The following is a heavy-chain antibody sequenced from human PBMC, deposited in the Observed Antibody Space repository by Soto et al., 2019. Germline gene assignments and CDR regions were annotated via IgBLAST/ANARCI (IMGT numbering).Heavy chain of an antibody. Sequence: GASVKVSCKASGYTFTGYYMHWVRQAPGQGLEWMGWINPNSGGTNYAQKFQGRVTMTRDTSISTAYMELSRLRSDDTAVYYCARGPRVLDDFWSGYYTPYYFDYWGQGTLVTVSS. CDR2: INPNSGGT. V-gene: IGHV1-2*02. D-gene: IGHD3-3*01. CDR3: ARGPRVLDDFWSGYYTPYYFDY. CDR1: GYTFTGYY. J-gene: IGHJ4*02.